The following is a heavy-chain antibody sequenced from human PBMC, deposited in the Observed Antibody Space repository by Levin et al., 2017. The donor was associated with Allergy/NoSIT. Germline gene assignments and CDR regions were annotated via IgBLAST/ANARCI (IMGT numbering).Heavy chain of an antibody. J-gene: IGHJ4*02. V-gene: IGHV7-4-1*02. CDR2: INTNTGNP. D-gene: IGHD6-19*01. CDR3: ARDSVAGTQYFDY. CDR1: GYTFTSYA. Sequence: ASVKVSCKASGYTFTSYAMNWVRQAPGQGLEWMGWINTNTGNPTYAQGFTGRFVFSLDTSVSTAYLKNSSIKAEDNAVYYCARDSVAGTQYFDYWGQGTLVTVS.